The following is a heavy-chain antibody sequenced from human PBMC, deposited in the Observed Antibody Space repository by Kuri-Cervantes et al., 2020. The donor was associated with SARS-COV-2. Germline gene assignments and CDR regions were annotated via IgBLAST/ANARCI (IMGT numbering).Heavy chain of an antibody. CDR1: GGTFSSYA. CDR2: IIPIFGMA. V-gene: IGHV1-69*10. Sequence: SVKVSCKASGGTFSSYAISWVRQAPGQGLEWMGGIIPIFGMANYAQKFQGRVTITADKSTSTAYMELSSLRSEDTAVYYCARGPRGSSSWYFDYWGQGTLVTVSS. CDR3: ARGPRGSSSWYFDY. J-gene: IGHJ4*02. D-gene: IGHD6-13*01.